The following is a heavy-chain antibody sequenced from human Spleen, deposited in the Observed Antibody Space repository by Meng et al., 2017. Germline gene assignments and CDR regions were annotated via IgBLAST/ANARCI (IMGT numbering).Heavy chain of an antibody. Sequence: QVQLRRAAPGVVLPPHTLSLTGTGACGSIVSKGYSWTWISLHPGKGLEWLGYIYYSGSCYNNSSLESLGIRSVDTSKNQFSLKVSSVAATDTGVYYCARGGLTTVTQRWFDPWGQGTLVTVSS. CDR3: ARGGLTTVTQRWFDP. D-gene: IGHD4-17*01. CDR1: CGSIVSKGYS. V-gene: IGHV4-31*01. CDR2: IYYSGSC. J-gene: IGHJ5*02.